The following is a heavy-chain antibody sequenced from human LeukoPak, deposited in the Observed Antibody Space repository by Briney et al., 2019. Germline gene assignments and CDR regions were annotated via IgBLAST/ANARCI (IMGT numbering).Heavy chain of an antibody. CDR3: ARDSDSGWPLDY. CDR2: ISAYNGNT. D-gene: IGHD6-19*01. Sequence: ASVKVSCKASGYTFTSYGISWVRPAPGQGLEGMGWISAYNGNTNYAQKLQGRVTMTTDTSTSTAYMELRSLRSDDTAVYYCARDSDSGWPLDYWGQGTLVTVSS. CDR1: GYTFTSYG. J-gene: IGHJ4*02. V-gene: IGHV1-18*01.